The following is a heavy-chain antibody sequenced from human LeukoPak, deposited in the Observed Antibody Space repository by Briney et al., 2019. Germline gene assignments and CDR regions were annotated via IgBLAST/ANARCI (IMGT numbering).Heavy chain of an antibody. CDR1: GVSIKNNY. Sequence: PSETLSRTCTVSGVSIKNNYWSWIRQPAGQGLEGLGRLYTSGSTTYNPSLKSRSTMSVDTTKNQYSLKLSSVTAADTALYYCAGDDGGNSRYFHSWGQGTLVTVSS. CDR2: LYTSGST. D-gene: IGHD4-23*01. V-gene: IGHV4-4*07. J-gene: IGHJ1*01. CDR3: AGDDGGNSRYFHS.